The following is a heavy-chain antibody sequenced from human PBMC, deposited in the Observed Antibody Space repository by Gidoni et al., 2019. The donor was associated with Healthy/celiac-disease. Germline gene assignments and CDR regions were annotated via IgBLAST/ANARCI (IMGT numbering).Heavy chain of an antibody. D-gene: IGHD2-2*01. CDR2: IWYDGSNK. CDR1: GFTFSSYG. J-gene: IGHJ4*02. Sequence: QVQLVESGGGVVQPGRSLRLSCAASGFTFSSYGMHWVRQAPGKGLEWVAVIWYDGSNKYYADSVKGRFTISRDNSKNTLYLQMNSLRAEDTAVYYCARVFEDIVVVPAAEGGGYFDYWGQGTLVTVSS. V-gene: IGHV3-33*01. CDR3: ARVFEDIVVVPAAEGGGYFDY.